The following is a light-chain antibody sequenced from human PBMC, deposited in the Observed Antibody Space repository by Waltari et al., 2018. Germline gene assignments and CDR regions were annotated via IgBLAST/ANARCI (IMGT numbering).Light chain of an antibody. CDR1: SSNIGNKY. CDR2: ENN. J-gene: IGLJ3*02. Sequence: QSVLTQPPSVSAAPGQKVTISCSGSSSNIGNKYVSWYQQLPGTAHKLLIYENNSRPSGIPDRFSVSESDTSATLGITGLQTGDEADYYCGAWDSSLNAWVFGGGTKVTVL. CDR3: GAWDSSLNAWV. V-gene: IGLV1-51*02.